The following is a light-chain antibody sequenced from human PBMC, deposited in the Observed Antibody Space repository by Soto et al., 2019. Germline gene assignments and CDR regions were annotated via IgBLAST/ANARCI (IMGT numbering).Light chain of an antibody. CDR1: QSVSSSY. J-gene: IGKJ1*01. CDR3: QQYDRSRT. CDR2: GAS. V-gene: IGKV3-20*01. Sequence: EIVLTQSPGTLSLSPGERATLSCRASQSVSSSYLAWYQQKPGQAPRLLIYGASTRATGIPDRFSGSGSGTDFTLTISRLEPEDFAVYYCQQYDRSRTFGQGPKVDIK.